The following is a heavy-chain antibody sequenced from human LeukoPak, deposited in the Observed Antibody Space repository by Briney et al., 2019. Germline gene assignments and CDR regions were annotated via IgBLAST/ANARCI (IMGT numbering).Heavy chain of an antibody. CDR1: GFTFSSYW. Sequence: GGSLRLSCAASGFTFSSYWMSWVRQAPGKGLEWVANIKQDGSEKYYVDSVEGRFTISRDNAKNSLYLQMNSLRAEDTAVYYCARAGHGSYYDFWSGYYNAAFDIWGQGTMVTVSS. V-gene: IGHV3-7*01. D-gene: IGHD3-3*01. CDR3: ARAGHGSYYDFWSGYYNAAFDI. J-gene: IGHJ3*02. CDR2: IKQDGSEK.